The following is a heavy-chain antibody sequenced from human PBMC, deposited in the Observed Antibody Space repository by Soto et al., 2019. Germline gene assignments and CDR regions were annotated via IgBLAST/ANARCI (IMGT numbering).Heavy chain of an antibody. D-gene: IGHD2-15*01. Sequence: QAQLVQSGADMKTPGDSVKVSCKASGFTFTMYGFSWVRQAPGQGLEWMGWISAYRGNTNYAPKFQDRVTMTTDTSTSTAYMELGSLRSDDTAVYYCARVVVAATHEGDHDSWGQGTLVIVSS. CDR3: ARVVVAATHEGDHDS. CDR2: ISAYRGNT. CDR1: GFTFTMYG. J-gene: IGHJ5*01. V-gene: IGHV1-18*01.